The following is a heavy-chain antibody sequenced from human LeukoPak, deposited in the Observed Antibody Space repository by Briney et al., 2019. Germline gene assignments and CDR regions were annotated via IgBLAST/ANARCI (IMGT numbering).Heavy chain of an antibody. Sequence: GGSLRLSCAASGFTFSSYGMHWVRQAPGKGLEWVAVIWSDGSNKYYADSVKGRFTISRDNYKNTLYLQVNSLRAEDTAVYYCAKGSAYGSGDYVSYWGQGTLVTVSS. D-gene: IGHD5-12*01. CDR1: GFTFSSYG. CDR2: IWSDGSNK. J-gene: IGHJ4*02. V-gene: IGHV3-33*06. CDR3: AKGSAYGSGDYVSY.